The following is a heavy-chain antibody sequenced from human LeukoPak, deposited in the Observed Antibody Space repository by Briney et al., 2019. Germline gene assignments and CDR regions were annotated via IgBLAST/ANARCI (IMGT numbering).Heavy chain of an antibody. V-gene: IGHV4-34*01. J-gene: IGHJ4*02. CDR3: ASLNFRSGWYSRFDY. D-gene: IGHD6-19*01. CDR1: GGSFSSYY. CDR2: INHSEST. Sequence: SETLSLTCAVYGGSFSSYYWSWIRQPPGKGLEWIGEINHSESTNYNPSLKSRVTISVDTSKNQFSLNLSSVTAADTAVYYCASLNFRSGWYSRFDYWGQGTLVTVSS.